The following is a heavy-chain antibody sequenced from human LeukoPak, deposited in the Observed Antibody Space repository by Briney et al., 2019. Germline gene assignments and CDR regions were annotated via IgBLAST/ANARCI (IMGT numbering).Heavy chain of an antibody. CDR1: GFTFSSYS. J-gene: IGHJ4*02. V-gene: IGHV3-48*01. CDR3: ARATYCSSTSCYINYFDY. CDR2: ISSSSSTI. D-gene: IGHD2-2*02. Sequence: PGGSLRLSCAASGFTFSSYSMNWVGQAPGKGLEWVSYISSSSSTIYYADSVKGRFTISRDNAKNSLYLQMNSLRAEDTAVYYCARATYCSSTSCYINYFDYWGQGTLVTVSS.